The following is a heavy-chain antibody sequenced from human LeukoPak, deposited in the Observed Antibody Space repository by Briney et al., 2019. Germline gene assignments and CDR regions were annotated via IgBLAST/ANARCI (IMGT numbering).Heavy chain of an antibody. CDR3: ARQTTRGYYGMDV. Sequence: SETLSLTCTVSGGSISSYYWSWIRQPPGKGLEWIGYIYYSGSTNYNPSLKSRVTISVDTSKNQFSLKLSSVTAADTAAYYCARQTTRGYYGMDVWGQGTTVTVSS. J-gene: IGHJ6*02. V-gene: IGHV4-59*08. CDR1: GGSISSYY. D-gene: IGHD4-11*01. CDR2: IYYSGST.